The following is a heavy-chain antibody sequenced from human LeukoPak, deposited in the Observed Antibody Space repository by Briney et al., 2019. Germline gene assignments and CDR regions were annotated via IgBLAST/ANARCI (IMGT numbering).Heavy chain of an antibody. V-gene: IGHV3-11*06. CDR2: ISRSSSYI. CDR1: GFTFSDYY. D-gene: IGHD6-13*01. CDR3: ARDSSNLYAMDV. J-gene: IGHJ6*02. Sequence: GGSLRLSCAASGFTFSDYYMSWIRQAPGKGLEWVSSISRSSSYIYYADSVKGRFTISRDNAKNSLYLQMNSLRAEDTAVYYCARDSSNLYAMDVWGQGTTVTVSS.